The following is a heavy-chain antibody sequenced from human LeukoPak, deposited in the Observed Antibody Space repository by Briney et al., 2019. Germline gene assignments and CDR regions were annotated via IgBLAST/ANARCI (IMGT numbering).Heavy chain of an antibody. D-gene: IGHD1-14*01. CDR1: GFTFSDYY. Sequence: GGSLRLSCAASGFTFSDYYMSWIRQAPGKGLQYVSAISNNGGSTYYADSVMGRFTISRDNSKNTLYLQMSSLRAEDTAVYYCVKDRTGGYFDSWGQGTLVTVSS. CDR2: ISNNGGST. J-gene: IGHJ4*02. CDR3: VKDRTGGYFDS. V-gene: IGHV3-64D*09.